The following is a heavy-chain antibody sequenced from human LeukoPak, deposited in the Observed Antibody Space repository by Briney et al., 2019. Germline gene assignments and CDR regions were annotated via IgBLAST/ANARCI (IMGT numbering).Heavy chain of an antibody. V-gene: IGHV3-48*03. CDR1: GFTFSSYE. D-gene: IGHD3-22*01. Sequence: GGSLRLSCAASGFTFSSYEMNWVRQAPGKGLEWVSYISSSGSTIYYADSVKGRFTISRDNAKNSLYLQMNSLRAEDMAVYYCARPPPVDYYDSSGNFDYWGQGTLVTVSS. CDR2: ISSSGSTI. CDR3: ARPPPVDYYDSSGNFDY. J-gene: IGHJ4*02.